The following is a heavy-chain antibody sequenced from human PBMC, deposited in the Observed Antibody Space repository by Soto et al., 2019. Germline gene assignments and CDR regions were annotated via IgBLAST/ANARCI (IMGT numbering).Heavy chain of an antibody. D-gene: IGHD6-6*01. CDR3: AREYSSSSQYLYFDV. J-gene: IGHJ2*01. V-gene: IGHV1-69*01. CDR2: FIPITGTT. Sequence: QVQLVQSGAEVKKPGSSVKVSCKVSGGIFSSYAIGWVRQAPGQGLEWMAGFIPITGTTNRAQKFQGRVTVTADESTTTVYMELSSLTAEDTAVYYCAREYSSSSQYLYFDVWGRGTLVTVSS. CDR1: GGIFSSYA.